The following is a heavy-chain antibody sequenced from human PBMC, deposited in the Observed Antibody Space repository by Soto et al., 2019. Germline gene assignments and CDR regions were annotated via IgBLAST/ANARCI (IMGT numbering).Heavy chain of an antibody. J-gene: IGHJ4*02. CDR1: GGSITRGGYY. Sequence: SETLSLTCTVSGGSITRGGYYWSWIRQHPGKGLEWIGYIYNSGTTYYNPSLKSRVTISVDTSKNQFSLKLTSVTAADTAVYYCARDKITGRFDDWGQGTLVTVSS. CDR3: ARDKITGRFDD. D-gene: IGHD2-8*02. V-gene: IGHV4-31*03. CDR2: IYNSGTT.